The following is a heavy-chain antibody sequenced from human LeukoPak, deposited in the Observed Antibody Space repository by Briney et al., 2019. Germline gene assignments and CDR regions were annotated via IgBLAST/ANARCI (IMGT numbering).Heavy chain of an antibody. V-gene: IGHV3-20*04. Sequence: PGGSLRLSCAASGFTFDDYGMSWVRQAPGKGLEWVSGINWNGGSTGYADSVKGRFTISRDNAKNSLYLQMNSLRAEDTALDYCARGGDHYYDSSGYYGLPYFDYWGQGTLVTVSS. CDR3: ARGGDHYYDSSGYYGLPYFDY. J-gene: IGHJ4*02. CDR1: GFTFDDYG. D-gene: IGHD3-22*01. CDR2: INWNGGST.